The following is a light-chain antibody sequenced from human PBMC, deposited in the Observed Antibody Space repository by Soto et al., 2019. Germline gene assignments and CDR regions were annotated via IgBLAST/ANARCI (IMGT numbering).Light chain of an antibody. CDR3: QQSYSTPRT. Sequence: DILMTQSPSSLSASEGDRVTITCRAGQSISNYLNWYQQRPGKAPRLLIYDSSSLQSGVPSRFSGSGSGTEFKITIRRLQPEDFENYYYQQSYSTPRTFGQGTKVEIK. CDR1: QSISNY. V-gene: IGKV1-39*01. CDR2: DSS. J-gene: IGKJ1*01.